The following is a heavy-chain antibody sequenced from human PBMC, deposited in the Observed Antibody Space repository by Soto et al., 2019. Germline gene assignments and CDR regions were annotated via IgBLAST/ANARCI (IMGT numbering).Heavy chain of an antibody. Sequence: TLSLTFTVSGGSISSGYYYWSGIRQPPGKGLEWIGYIYYSGSTYYNPSLKSRVTISVDTSKNQFSLKLSSVTAADTAVYYCARETGTHRTDYYYYYGMDVWGQGTTVTVSS. CDR1: GGSISSGYYY. V-gene: IGHV4-30-4*01. CDR3: ARETGTHRTDYYYYYGMDV. CDR2: IYYSGST. J-gene: IGHJ6*02. D-gene: IGHD2-21*02.